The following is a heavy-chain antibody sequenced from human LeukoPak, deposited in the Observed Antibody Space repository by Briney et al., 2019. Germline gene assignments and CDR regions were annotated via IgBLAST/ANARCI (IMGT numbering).Heavy chain of an antibody. J-gene: IGHJ5*02. Sequence: ASVKASCKASGYTFTTYGISWVRQAPGQGLEWMGWISIYNGNTDYAQKLRGRVTMTTDTSTSTGYVELRSLRSDDTAVYYCARIIYDFWGGDYMPGDPWGQGTLVTVSS. CDR2: ISIYNGNT. V-gene: IGHV1-18*01. CDR3: ARIIYDFWGGDYMPGDP. D-gene: IGHD3-3*01. CDR1: GYTFTTYG.